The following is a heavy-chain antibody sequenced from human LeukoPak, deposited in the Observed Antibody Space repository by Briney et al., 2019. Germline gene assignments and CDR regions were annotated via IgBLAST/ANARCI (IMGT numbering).Heavy chain of an antibody. CDR1: GGSISSYY. J-gene: IGHJ4*02. V-gene: IGHV4-59*01. CDR2: IYYSGST. Sequence: SETLSLTCTVSGGSISSYYWSWIRQPPGKGLEWIGYIYYSGSTNYNPSLKSRVTISVDTSKNQFSLKLSSVTAADTAVYYCVRALPYYCSGGSCPFDYWGQGTLVTVSS. D-gene: IGHD2-15*01. CDR3: VRALPYYCSGGSCPFDY.